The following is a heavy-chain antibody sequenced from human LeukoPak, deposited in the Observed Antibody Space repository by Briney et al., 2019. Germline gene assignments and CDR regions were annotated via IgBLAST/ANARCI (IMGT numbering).Heavy chain of an antibody. D-gene: IGHD6-13*01. CDR3: ARDQSSTWPYDAFDI. CDR1: GYTFTGYY. V-gene: IGHV1-2*02. J-gene: IGHJ3*02. Sequence: ASVKVSCKASGYTFTGYYIHWVRQAPGQGLEWMGWINPNSGGTNYAQKFQGRVTLTRDTSISTAYMELNRLRSDDTAVYYCARDQSSTWPYDAFDIWGQGTMVTVSS. CDR2: INPNSGGT.